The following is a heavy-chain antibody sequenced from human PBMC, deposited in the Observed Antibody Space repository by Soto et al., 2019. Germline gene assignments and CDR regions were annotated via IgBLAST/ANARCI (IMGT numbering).Heavy chain of an antibody. CDR2: ISDGGST. V-gene: IGHV4-59*01. CDR3: AGYCSSSICPEDHYFGLEV. CDR1: GGASYTYH. Sequence: PSETVSLAFNVSGGASYTYHWSWFRQSPGKGLEWIGYISDGGSTNQKHSPKRRFTLSADTSKKELSLNLSSVSAADTATYFCAGYCSSSICPEDHYFGLEVWGQGTKVTVS. D-gene: IGHD2-2*01. J-gene: IGHJ6*02.